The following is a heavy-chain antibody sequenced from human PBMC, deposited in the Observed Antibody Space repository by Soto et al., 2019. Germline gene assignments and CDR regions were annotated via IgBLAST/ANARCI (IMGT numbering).Heavy chain of an antibody. J-gene: IGHJ4*02. V-gene: IGHV3-21*01. CDR2: ISSSSSYI. Sequence: EVQLVESGGGLVKPGGSLRLSCAASGFTFSSYSMNWVRQAPGKGLEWVSYISSSSSYIYYEDSMKGRFTISRDNAKNTLYLQMNSLRAEDTAVYYCAREGCSRTSCYADYWGQGTLVTVSS. CDR1: GFTFSSYS. D-gene: IGHD2-2*01. CDR3: AREGCSRTSCYADY.